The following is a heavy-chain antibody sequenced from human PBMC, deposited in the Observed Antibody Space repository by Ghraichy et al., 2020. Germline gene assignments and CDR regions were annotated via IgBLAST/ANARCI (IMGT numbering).Heavy chain of an antibody. J-gene: IGHJ4*02. D-gene: IGHD1-14*01. CDR1: GFSFTDYW. CDR3: VRSYKDGLRHFDD. Sequence: GESLNISCAASGFSFTDYWMHWVRQTPGRGLEWVSHLNIDGTTVNYADSVKGRFTISRDNAKNTMYLQMFSLTVEDTAVYYCVRSYKDGLRHFDDWGQGTLVTVAS. V-gene: IGHV3-74*01. CDR2: LNIDGTTV.